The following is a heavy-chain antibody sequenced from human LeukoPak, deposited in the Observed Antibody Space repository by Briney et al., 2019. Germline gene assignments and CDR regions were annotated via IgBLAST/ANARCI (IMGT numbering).Heavy chain of an antibody. D-gene: IGHD3-22*01. CDR3: ARHSDDCSGSTCYDY. V-gene: IGHV4-59*08. CDR2: IYYSGRT. Sequence: SETLSLTCNVSGGSMRSYYWSWIRQPPGKGLEWMGYIYYSGRTYYSPSLKSRVTMSVDTSKNQFSLELSSVTAADTAVCYCARHSDDCSGSTCYDYWGQGILVTVSS. J-gene: IGHJ4*02. CDR1: GGSMRSYY.